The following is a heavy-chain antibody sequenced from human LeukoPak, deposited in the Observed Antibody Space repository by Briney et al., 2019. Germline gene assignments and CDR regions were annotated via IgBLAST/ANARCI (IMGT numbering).Heavy chain of an antibody. CDR3: ARGNDFWSGYFSRWFDP. J-gene: IGHJ5*02. D-gene: IGHD3-3*01. V-gene: IGHV4-34*01. Sequence: SETLSLTCDVYGGSFSGYYWSWIRQPPGKGLEWMGEINHSGSTNYNPSLKSRGTISVDTSKNQFSLKLSSVTAADTAVYYCARGNDFWSGYFSRWFDPWGQGTLVTVSS. CDR2: INHSGST. CDR1: GGSFSGYY.